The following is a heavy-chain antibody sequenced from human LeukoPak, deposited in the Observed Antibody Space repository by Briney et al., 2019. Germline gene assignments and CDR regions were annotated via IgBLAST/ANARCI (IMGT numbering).Heavy chain of an antibody. D-gene: IGHD2-2*01. CDR3: ARGSTTWDYYYGMDV. V-gene: IGHV1-2*02. CDR1: GYTFTGHY. Sequence: SVNVSCKASGYTFTGHYMHWVRQAPGQGHGWMGWINPNSGGTNHAQKIQGRVTMIRDTSISTAHMELSRLRSDDTAVYYCARGSTTWDYYYGMDVWGQGTTVTVSS. J-gene: IGHJ6*02. CDR2: INPNSGGT.